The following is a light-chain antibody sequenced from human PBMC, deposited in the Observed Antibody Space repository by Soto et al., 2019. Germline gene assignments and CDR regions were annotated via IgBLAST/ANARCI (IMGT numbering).Light chain of an antibody. CDR3: QSYDSSLRAYV. CDR2: SNN. Sequence: QSVLTQPPSVSGAPGQRVTISCTGSRPNIGARFDVHWYQQLPGSAPKLLIYSNNNRPSGVPDRFSVARSATSASLAITGLQAADEADYYCQSYDSSLRAYVFGTATKLTVL. J-gene: IGLJ1*01. CDR1: RPNIGARFD. V-gene: IGLV1-40*01.